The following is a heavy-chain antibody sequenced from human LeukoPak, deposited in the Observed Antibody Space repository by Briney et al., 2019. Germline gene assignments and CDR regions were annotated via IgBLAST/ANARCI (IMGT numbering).Heavy chain of an antibody. J-gene: IGHJ4*02. CDR3: TTTYYYDSSGYFRYFDY. CDR2: IKSKTDGGTT. Sequence: PGGSLRLSCAASGFTFSNAWMSWVRQAPGKGLEWVGRIKSKTDGGTTDYAAPVKGRFTISRDDSKNTLYLQMNSLKTEDTAVYYCTTTYYYDSSGYFRYFDYWGQGTLVTVSS. D-gene: IGHD3-22*01. CDR1: GFTFSNAW. V-gene: IGHV3-15*01.